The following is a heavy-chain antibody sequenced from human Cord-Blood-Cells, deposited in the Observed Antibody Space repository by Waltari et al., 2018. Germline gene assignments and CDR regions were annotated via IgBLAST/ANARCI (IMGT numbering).Heavy chain of an antibody. CDR1: GYTSTSHD. J-gene: IGHJ3*02. Sequence: QVQLVQSGAEVKKPGASVRVSCKPSGYTSTSHDLNWVRQAPAQRHEWMGAMNPNSVNTGYGQKFQVRVTITRNTSISTAYMRLSSLRSEDTAVYYCALQGGVVVPAADAFDIWGQGTMVTVSS. CDR3: ALQGGVVVPAADAFDI. D-gene: IGHD2-2*01. CDR2: MNPNSVNT. V-gene: IGHV1-8*03.